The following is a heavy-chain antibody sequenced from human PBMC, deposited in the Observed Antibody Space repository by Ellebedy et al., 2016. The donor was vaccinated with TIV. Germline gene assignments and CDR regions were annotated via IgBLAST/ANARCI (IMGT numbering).Heavy chain of an antibody. J-gene: IGHJ4*02. V-gene: IGHV4-39*01. Sequence: MPSETLSLTCTVSGGSISSSSYYWGWLRQPPGKGLVWIGSIYYTGSTYYKPPLKGRVSISVDTSKNQFSLKLSSVNAADTAVYYCARMRYCGGDCWYFDYWGQGTLVTVSS. D-gene: IGHD2-21*02. CDR2: IYYTGST. CDR3: ARMRYCGGDCWYFDY. CDR1: GGSISSSSYY.